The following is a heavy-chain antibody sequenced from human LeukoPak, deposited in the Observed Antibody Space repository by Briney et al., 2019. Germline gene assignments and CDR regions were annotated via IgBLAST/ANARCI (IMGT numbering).Heavy chain of an antibody. CDR2: IYYSGST. Sequence: SETLSLTCTVSGGSISSGGYYWRWIRQHPGKGLEWIGYIYYSGSTYYNPSLKSRVTISVDTSKNQFSLKLSSVTAADTAVYYCAHYYDSSGYSPNYAFDIWGQGTMVTVSS. V-gene: IGHV4-31*03. CDR3: AHYYDSSGYSPNYAFDI. D-gene: IGHD3-22*01. CDR1: GGSISSGGYY. J-gene: IGHJ3*02.